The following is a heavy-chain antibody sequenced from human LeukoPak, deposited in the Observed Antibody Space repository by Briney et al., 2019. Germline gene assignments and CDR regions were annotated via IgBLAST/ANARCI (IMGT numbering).Heavy chain of an antibody. D-gene: IGHD6-19*01. CDR2: IWFDGRNQ. Sequence: PGGSLRLSCAASGFTFSTYGMHWVRQAPGKGLGRVSLIWFDGRNQYYVDSVRGRFSISRDNSKNTLYLQMNSLRAEDTGVYYCARERGSGDSFDLWGQGAMVTVSS. CDR1: GFTFSTYG. J-gene: IGHJ3*01. CDR3: ARERGSGDSFDL. V-gene: IGHV3-33*01.